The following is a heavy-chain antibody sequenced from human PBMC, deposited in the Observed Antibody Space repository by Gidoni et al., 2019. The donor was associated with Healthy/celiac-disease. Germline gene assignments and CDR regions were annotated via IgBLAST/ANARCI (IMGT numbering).Heavy chain of an antibody. J-gene: IGHJ4*02. CDR3: ASLGGYYYDSSGYYYNDY. V-gene: IGHV3-33*01. D-gene: IGHD3-22*01. CDR2: IWYDGSNK. Sequence: QVQLVESGGGVVQPGRSLRLSCAASGFTFSSYGMHWVRQAPGKGLEGVAVIWYDGSNKYYADSVKGRFTISRDNSKNTLYLQMNSLRAEDTAVYYCASLGGYYYDSSGYYYNDYWGQGTLVTVSS. CDR1: GFTFSSYG.